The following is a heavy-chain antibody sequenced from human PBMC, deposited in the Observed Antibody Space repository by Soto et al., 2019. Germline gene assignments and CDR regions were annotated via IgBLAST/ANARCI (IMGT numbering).Heavy chain of an antibody. Sequence: ASVKVSCKASGYTFTSYGITWVRQAPGQGLEWVGWISPYDGDTHQGQTLQGRVTMTTDTSTRTAHMELRSLRSDDTAVYYCARNRIKWEYGKNNYHKYGMDVWGQGTTVAVSS. CDR3: ARNRIKWEYGKNNYHKYGMDV. V-gene: IGHV1-18*01. D-gene: IGHD1-26*01. CDR1: GYTFTSYG. CDR2: ISPYDGDT. J-gene: IGHJ6*02.